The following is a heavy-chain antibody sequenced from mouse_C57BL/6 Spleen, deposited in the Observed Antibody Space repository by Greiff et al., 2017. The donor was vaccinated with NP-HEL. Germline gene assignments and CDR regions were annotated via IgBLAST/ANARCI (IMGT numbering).Heavy chain of an antibody. CDR2: IWGGGST. D-gene: IGHD1-1*01. V-gene: IGHV2-9*01. J-gene: IGHJ1*03. CDR1: GFSLTSYG. CDR3: AKRSRDYYGSSYGYFDV. Sequence: VQRVESGPGLVAPSQSLSITCTVSGFSLTSYGVDWVRQPPGKGLEWLGVIWGGGSTNYNSALMSRLSISKDNSKSQVFLKMNSLQTDDTAMYYCAKRSRDYYGSSYGYFDVWGTGTTVTVSS.